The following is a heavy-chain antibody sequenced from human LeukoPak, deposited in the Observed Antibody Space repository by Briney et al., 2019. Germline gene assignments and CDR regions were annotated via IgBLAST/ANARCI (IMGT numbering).Heavy chain of an antibody. J-gene: IGHJ4*02. Sequence: SETLSLTCTVSGGSISRYYWSWIRQPPGKRLEWIGSIYYSGTTNYNPSLKSRVTISTDTSKNQLSLKLSSVTAADTAVYYCARARDCGGDCSIDYWGQGTLVTVSS. CDR2: IYYSGTT. CDR1: GGSISRYY. D-gene: IGHD2-21*02. CDR3: ARARDCGGDCSIDY. V-gene: IGHV4-59*01.